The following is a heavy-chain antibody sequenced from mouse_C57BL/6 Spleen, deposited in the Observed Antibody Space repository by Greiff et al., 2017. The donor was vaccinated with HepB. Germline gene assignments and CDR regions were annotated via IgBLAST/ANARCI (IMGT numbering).Heavy chain of an antibody. CDR3: ASQEDSNYEDWFAY. CDR2: IDPNSGGT. CDR1: GYTFTSYW. Sequence: VQLQQSGAELVKPGASVKLSCKASGYTFTSYWMHWVKQRPGRGLEWIGRIDPNSGGTKYNEKFKSKATLTVDKPSSTAYMQLSSLTSEDSAVYYCASQEDSNYEDWFAYWGQGTLVTVSA. V-gene: IGHV1-72*01. J-gene: IGHJ3*01. D-gene: IGHD2-5*01.